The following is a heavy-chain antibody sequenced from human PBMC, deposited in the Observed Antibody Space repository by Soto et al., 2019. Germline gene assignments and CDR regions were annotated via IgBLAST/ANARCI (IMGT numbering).Heavy chain of an antibody. CDR1: GGSISSGGYY. D-gene: IGHD3-10*01. CDR3: ARDGLGSGDDGWFDP. J-gene: IGHJ5*02. V-gene: IGHV4-31*03. CDR2: IYYSGST. Sequence: QVQLQESGPGLVKPSQTLSLTCTVSGGSISSGGYYWSWIRQHPGKGLEWIGYIYYSGSTYYNPSLKSRVTISVDTSKNHFSLKLSSVTAADTAVYYCARDGLGSGDDGWFDPWGQGTLVTVSS.